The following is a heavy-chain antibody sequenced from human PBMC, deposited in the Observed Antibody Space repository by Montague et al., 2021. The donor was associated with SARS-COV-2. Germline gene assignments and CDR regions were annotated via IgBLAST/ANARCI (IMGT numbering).Heavy chain of an antibody. CDR1: GDSISNYY. CDR3: ARAIGSMYSSGWYYYYYGMDV. CDR2: IYYSGST. D-gene: IGHD6-19*01. V-gene: IGHV4-59*01. Sequence: SETLSLTCTVSGDSISNYYWSWIRQPPGKGLEWIGYIYYSGSTNYNPSLKSRVTISVDTSKNQFSLKLSSVTAADTAVYYCARAIGSMYSSGWYYYYYGMDVWGQGTTVTVSS. J-gene: IGHJ6*02.